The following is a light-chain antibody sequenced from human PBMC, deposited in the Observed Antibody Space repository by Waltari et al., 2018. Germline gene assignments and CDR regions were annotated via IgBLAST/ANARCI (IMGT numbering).Light chain of an antibody. Sequence: DVQMTQSPSSLSASLGDRVTITCRAGQSISSYLNWYQQKPGMAPKLLIYASSTLQTGVSSRFSGRGSGTDFTLTISSLQPEDFATYYCQQSFTTPLTFGGGTKVEIK. CDR1: QSISSY. CDR2: ASS. V-gene: IGKV1-39*01. J-gene: IGKJ4*01. CDR3: QQSFTTPLT.